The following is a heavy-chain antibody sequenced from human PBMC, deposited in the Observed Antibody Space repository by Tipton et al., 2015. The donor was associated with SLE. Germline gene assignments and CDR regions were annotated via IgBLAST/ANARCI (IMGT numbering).Heavy chain of an antibody. D-gene: IGHD3-16*01. CDR3: ARDLGSPFDY. CDR2: LNHSGGT. J-gene: IGHJ4*01. Sequence: LRLSCAVYGGSFSGYYWSWIRQPPGKGLECVGELNHSGGTNSNPSLKSRVTISLDTSKNQFSLNLSSVTAADTAVYYCARDLGSPFDYWGQGTLVTVSS. V-gene: IGHV4-34*01. CDR1: GGSFSGYY.